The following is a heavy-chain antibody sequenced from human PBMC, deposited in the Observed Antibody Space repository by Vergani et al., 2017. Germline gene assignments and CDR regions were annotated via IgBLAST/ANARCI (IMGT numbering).Heavy chain of an antibody. CDR3: ARVGTSSNRDYFDY. D-gene: IGHD2-2*01. CDR1: GYTFTDYF. J-gene: IGHJ4*02. V-gene: IGHV1-2*02. CDR2: INPNSGCT. Sequence: QVQLVQSGAEVKKPGASVKVSCKASGYTFTDYFMHWVRQAPGQGLELMGWINPNSGCTNYAQKFQGRVTMTRDTSISTAYMELSNLRSDDTAVYYCARVGTSSNRDYFDYWGQGTLVTVSS.